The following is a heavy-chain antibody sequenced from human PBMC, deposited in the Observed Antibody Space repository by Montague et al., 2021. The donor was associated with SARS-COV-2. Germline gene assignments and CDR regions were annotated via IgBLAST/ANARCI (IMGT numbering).Heavy chain of an antibody. V-gene: IGHV3-11*03. CDR1: GFTFSDFY. CDR2: ITGTNNGI. J-gene: IGHJ4*02. CDR3: ARSLFYGSGGYFDF. D-gene: IGHD3-10*01. Sequence: SLRLSCAGSGFTFSDFYINWVRQAPGKGLEWLSFITGTNNGIRYXDSVKGRFTVSRDNAHSSVYLHLDSLTAEGTAVYYCARSLFYGSGGYFDFWGRGTLVTVSS.